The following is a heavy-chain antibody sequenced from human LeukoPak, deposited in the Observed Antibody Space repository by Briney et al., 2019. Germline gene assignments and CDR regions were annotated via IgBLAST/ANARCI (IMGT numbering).Heavy chain of an antibody. V-gene: IGHV4-59*01. CDR1: GGSISNYY. Sequence: PSETLSLTCTVSGGSISNYYWSWLRQPPGKGLEWIGYIYFSGTTNINPSLKSRVTISVDMSKNQFSLKLSSVPAADTAVYYCAREDPQTTVPEGLDVWGQGTTVTVSS. CDR3: AREDPQTTVPEGLDV. J-gene: IGHJ6*02. D-gene: IGHD4-17*01. CDR2: IYFSGTT.